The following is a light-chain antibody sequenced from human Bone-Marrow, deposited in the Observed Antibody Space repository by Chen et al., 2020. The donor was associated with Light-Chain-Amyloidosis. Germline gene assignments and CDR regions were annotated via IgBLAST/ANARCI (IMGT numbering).Light chain of an antibody. CDR3: LQYYSFWT. CDR2: KTS. V-gene: IGKV1-5*03. Sequence: DVQMTQSPSTLSASAGDRITITCRPSQTINGWLAWYQQKPGKVPKVLIYKTSTLETGVPSRFTGSGSGTEFTLTITSLQPDDFATYYCLQYYSFWTFGQGTKVEIK. CDR1: QTINGW. J-gene: IGKJ1*01.